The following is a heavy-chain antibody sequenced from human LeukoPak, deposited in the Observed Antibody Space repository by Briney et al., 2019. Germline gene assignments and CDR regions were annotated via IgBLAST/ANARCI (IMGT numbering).Heavy chain of an antibody. CDR3: AREYSSSSGRAFDI. D-gene: IGHD6-6*01. J-gene: IGHJ3*02. CDR2: ISSSSAAI. CDR1: GFTFSSYS. Sequence: GGSLRLSCAASGFTFSSYSMNWVRQAPGKGLEWVSYISSSSAAIYYADSVKGRFTISRDNAKSSLYLQMNSLRAEDTALYYCAREYSSSSGRAFDIWGRGTMVTVSS. V-gene: IGHV3-48*01.